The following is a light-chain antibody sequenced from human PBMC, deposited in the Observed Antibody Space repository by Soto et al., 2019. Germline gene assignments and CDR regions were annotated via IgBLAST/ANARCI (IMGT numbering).Light chain of an antibody. CDR2: GNS. Sequence: QSVLTQPPSGSGAPGQRGSISCTGSSSNIGAGYDVHWYQQLPGTAPKLLIYGNSNRPSGVPDRFSGSKSGTSASLAITGLQAEDEADYYCQSYDSSLSGSNYVFGTGTKVSVL. J-gene: IGLJ1*01. CDR3: QSYDSSLSGSNYV. V-gene: IGLV1-40*01. CDR1: SSNIGAGYD.